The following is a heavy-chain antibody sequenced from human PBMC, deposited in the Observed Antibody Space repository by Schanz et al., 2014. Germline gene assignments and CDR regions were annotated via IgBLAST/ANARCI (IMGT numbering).Heavy chain of an antibody. CDR3: SKGASSGGKVMDA. J-gene: IGHJ6*04. CDR1: GFNSDDYA. V-gene: IGHV3-9*02. D-gene: IGHD3-16*01. Sequence: EVQVVESGGGLVQPGGSLRLSCTASGFNSDDYAMHWVRQAPGKGLEWVSNIPWNGAAIGYAGSVRGRFTISRDSAKTSMYPQNNSLGPEDTALYYSSKGASSGGKVMDAWGKGTTVTVSS. CDR2: IPWNGAAI.